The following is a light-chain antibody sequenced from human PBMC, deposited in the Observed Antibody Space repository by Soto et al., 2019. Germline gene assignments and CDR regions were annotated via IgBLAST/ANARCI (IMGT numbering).Light chain of an antibody. CDR2: GAS. J-gene: IGKJ1*01. V-gene: IGKV1-5*03. Sequence: DIQMTQSPSSLSASVGDSVTIPCRASQRINKYLNWYQQRSGKAPKLLIYGASNLQSGVPSRFSGSGSGTEFTLTISSLQPGDFATYYCQQYDTYWTFGQGTKVE. CDR3: QQYDTYWT. CDR1: QRINKY.